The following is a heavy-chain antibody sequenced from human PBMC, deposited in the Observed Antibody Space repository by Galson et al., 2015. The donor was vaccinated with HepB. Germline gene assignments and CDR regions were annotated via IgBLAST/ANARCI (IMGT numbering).Heavy chain of an antibody. CDR1: GYTFTSYY. Sequence: CKASGYTFTSYYMHWVRQAPGQGLEWMGIINPSGGSTSYAQKLQGRVTMTRDTSTSTVYMELSSLRSEDTAVYYCARDRLTTVVTGVYYYGMDVWGQGTTVTVSS. D-gene: IGHD4-23*01. J-gene: IGHJ6*02. CDR2: INPSGGST. CDR3: ARDRLTTVVTGVYYYGMDV. V-gene: IGHV1-46*04.